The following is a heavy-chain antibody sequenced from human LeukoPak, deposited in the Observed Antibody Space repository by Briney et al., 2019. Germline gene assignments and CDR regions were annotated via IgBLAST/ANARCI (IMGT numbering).Heavy chain of an antibody. CDR2: ISPYNGNT. D-gene: IGHD4-17*01. Sequence: ASVKVSCKASGYTFTSYGISWVRQAPGQGLEWMGWISPYNGNTNYAQKLQGRVTMTTDTSTSTAYMELRSLRFDDTAVYYCARVGYGDYHFDSWGQGTLVTAPS. CDR3: ARVGYGDYHFDS. J-gene: IGHJ4*02. CDR1: GYTFTSYG. V-gene: IGHV1-18*01.